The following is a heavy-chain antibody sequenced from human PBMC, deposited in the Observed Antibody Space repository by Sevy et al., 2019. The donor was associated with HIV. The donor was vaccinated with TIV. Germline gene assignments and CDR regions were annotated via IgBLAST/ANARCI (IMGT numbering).Heavy chain of an antibody. D-gene: IGHD3-3*01. CDR1: GYTFTSYG. J-gene: IGHJ4*02. CDR2: ISAYNGNT. CDR3: ARGVRFFEWLLGISETTENEVYFDY. Sequence: ASVKVSCKASGYTFTSYGISWVRQAPGQGLEWMGWISAYNGNTNYAQKLQGRVTMTTDTSTSTAYMELRSLTSDDTGVYYCARGVRFFEWLLGISETTENEVYFDYWGQGTLVTVSS. V-gene: IGHV1-18*01.